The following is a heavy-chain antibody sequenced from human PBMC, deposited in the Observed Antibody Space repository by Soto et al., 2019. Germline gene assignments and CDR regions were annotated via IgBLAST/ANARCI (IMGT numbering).Heavy chain of an antibody. CDR1: GYSFTTYP. V-gene: IGHV1-3*01. Sequence: ASVKVSCKASGYSFTTYPVHWVRQAPGRRLEWMGWINATSGDTKYSQEFQGRVTITRDTSASTAYMELSRLISEDTAVYYCARAQIDYWGQGTLVTVSS. CDR2: INATSGDT. J-gene: IGHJ4*01. CDR3: ARAQIDY.